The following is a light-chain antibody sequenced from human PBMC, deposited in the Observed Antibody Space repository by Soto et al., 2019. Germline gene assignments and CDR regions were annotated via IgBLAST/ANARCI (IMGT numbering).Light chain of an antibody. CDR2: KAS. J-gene: IGKJ1*01. CDR1: QSISSW. Sequence: DIQTTQSPSTLSASVGDRVTITCRASQSISSWLAWYQQKPGKAPKLLIYKASSLESGVPSRFSGSGSGTEFTLTISSLQPDGFATYYCQQYNSYSRTFGQGTKVEIK. V-gene: IGKV1-5*03. CDR3: QQYNSYSRT.